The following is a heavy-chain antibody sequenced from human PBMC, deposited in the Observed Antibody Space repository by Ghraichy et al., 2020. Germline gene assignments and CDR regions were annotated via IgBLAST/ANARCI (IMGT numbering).Heavy chain of an antibody. CDR1: GSTFTAYY. V-gene: IGHV1-2*06. J-gene: IGHJ6*02. CDR3: ARDFFSSVTSPNYYYGMDV. D-gene: IGHD3-3*01. CDR2: IDPNSGGT. Sequence: ASVKGSCKASGSTFTAYYMHWVRQAPGHGLEWMGRIDPNSGGTKYAQKFQGRVTMSRDTSIDTVYMEMNRLNSDDTAVYYCARDFFSSVTSPNYYYGMDVWGQGTTVTVSS.